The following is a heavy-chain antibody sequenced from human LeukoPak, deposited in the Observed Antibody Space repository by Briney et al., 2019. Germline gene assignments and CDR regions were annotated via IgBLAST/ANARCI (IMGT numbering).Heavy chain of an antibody. J-gene: IGHJ4*02. CDR1: GGSISSYC. D-gene: IGHD3-22*01. Sequence: SETLSLTCTVSGGSISSYCWSWIRQPPGKGLEWIGNIYDSGSTNYNPSLKSRLTISVDTSKNQCSLKLSSVTAADTAVYYCARQSISGSSLSYFDYWGQGTLVNVSS. CDR2: IYDSGST. V-gene: IGHV4-59*01. CDR3: ARQSISGSSLSYFDY.